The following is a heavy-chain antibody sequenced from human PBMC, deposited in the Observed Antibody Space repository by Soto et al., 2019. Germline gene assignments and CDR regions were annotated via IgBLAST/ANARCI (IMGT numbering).Heavy chain of an antibody. V-gene: IGHV4-59*01. D-gene: IGHD3-16*02. CDR2: IYYSGST. CDR1: GGSISSYY. J-gene: IGHJ3*02. CDR3: AYTIFGGVLGIPDDAFDI. Sequence: SETLSLTCTVSGGSISSYYWSWIRQPPGKGLEWIGHIYYSGSTNYNPSLESRVTISVDTSKNHFSLKLSSVTAADTAVYYCAYTIFGGVLGIPDDAFDIWGHGTMVTVSS.